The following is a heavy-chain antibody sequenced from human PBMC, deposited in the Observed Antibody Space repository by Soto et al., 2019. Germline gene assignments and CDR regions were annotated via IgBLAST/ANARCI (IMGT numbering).Heavy chain of an antibody. V-gene: IGHV4-34*01. D-gene: IGHD6-13*01. Sequence: SETLSLTCAVSGGSFSGYYWCWIRQPPGKGLEWIGEINNSGSTNYNPSLKSRVTISVDTSKNQYSLKLSSVTAADTAVYYCARALAAAGLGSYYYYYGMDVWRQRTTVTVSS. CDR2: INNSGST. CDR1: GGSFSGYY. J-gene: IGHJ6*02. CDR3: ARALAAAGLGSYYYYYGMDV.